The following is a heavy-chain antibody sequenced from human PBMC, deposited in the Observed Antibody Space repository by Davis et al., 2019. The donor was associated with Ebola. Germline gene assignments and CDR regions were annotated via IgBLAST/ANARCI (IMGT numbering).Heavy chain of an antibody. D-gene: IGHD6-19*01. J-gene: IGHJ4*02. CDR2: ISAYNGNT. CDR3: ARAPGQWLVREFDY. Sequence: AASVKVSCKASGYTFTSYGISWVRQAPGQGPEWMGWISAYNGNTNYAQKLQGRVTMTTDTSTSTAYMELRSLRSDDTAVYYCARAPGQWLVREFDYWGQGTLVTVSS. CDR1: GYTFTSYG. V-gene: IGHV1-18*01.